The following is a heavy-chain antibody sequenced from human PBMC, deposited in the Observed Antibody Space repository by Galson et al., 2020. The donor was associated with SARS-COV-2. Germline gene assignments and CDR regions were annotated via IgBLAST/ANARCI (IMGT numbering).Heavy chain of an antibody. CDR3: AKGPVAGTGF. V-gene: IGHV4-61*02. Sequence: SETLSLTCTVSGGSISSGSYYWSWVRQPAGKGLEWIGRINTSGSTDYNPSLKSRVTISLDMSKNHFSLTLTSVTAADTAVYYCAKGPVAGTGFWGPGTLVTVSS. D-gene: IGHD6-19*01. J-gene: IGHJ4*02. CDR2: INTSGST. CDR1: GGSISSGSYY.